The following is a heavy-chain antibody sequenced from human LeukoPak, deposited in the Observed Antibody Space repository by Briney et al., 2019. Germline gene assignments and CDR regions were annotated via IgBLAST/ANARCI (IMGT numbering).Heavy chain of an antibody. J-gene: IGHJ4*02. V-gene: IGHV4-59*08. CDR2: LYPSGST. Sequence: SETLSLTCVVSGGSLSTYYWSWIRPPPRRGREWIGYLYPSGSTNYTPSLKSRLSISEDTSKNQVSLNLNSVTAADTAVYYCARHGRKDGPFTYWGQGTLVTVSS. D-gene: IGHD5-24*01. CDR1: GGSLSTYY. CDR3: ARHGRKDGPFTY.